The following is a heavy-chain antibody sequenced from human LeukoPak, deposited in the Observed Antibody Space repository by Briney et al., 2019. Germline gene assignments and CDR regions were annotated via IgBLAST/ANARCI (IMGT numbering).Heavy chain of an antibody. CDR2: MSPNSGDT. CDR3: ARGPPNWGHDY. CDR1: GYTFTSYD. J-gene: IGHJ4*02. Sequence: ASVKVSCKASGYTFTSYDFNWVRQATGQRPEWMGWMSPNSGDTGYAQKFQDRVTMTRNTSISTAYMELSSLRSDDTAVYYCARGPPNWGHDYWGPGTLVTVSS. D-gene: IGHD7-27*01. V-gene: IGHV1-8*01.